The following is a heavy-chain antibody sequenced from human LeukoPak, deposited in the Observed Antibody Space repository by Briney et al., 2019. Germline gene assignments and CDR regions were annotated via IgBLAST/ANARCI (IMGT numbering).Heavy chain of an antibody. V-gene: IGHV1-46*01. CDR3: ARDSGMKQQLDYFDY. J-gene: IGHJ4*02. D-gene: IGHD6-13*01. Sequence: GGSVTVSCTASGYTFTSYYMHWVRQAPGQGLEWMGVINPSVGSTSYTQKVQGRVAMTRDTSTSKVYMDLSSLRAEDTAVYYCARDSGMKQQLDYFDYWGQGTLVTVSS. CDR1: GYTFTSYY. CDR2: INPSVGST.